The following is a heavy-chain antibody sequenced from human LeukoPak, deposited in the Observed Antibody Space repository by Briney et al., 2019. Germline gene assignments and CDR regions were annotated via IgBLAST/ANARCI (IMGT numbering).Heavy chain of an antibody. J-gene: IGHJ4*02. V-gene: IGHV3-21*01. D-gene: IGHD5-12*01. CDR3: ARWRCSGYDYDY. CDR2: ISSSSSYI. Sequence: PGGSLRLSCAASGFTFSSYSMNWVRQAPGKGLEWVSSISSSSSYIYYADSVKGRFTISRDNAKNSLYLQMNSLIAEDTAVYYCARWRCSGYDYDYWGQGTLVTVSS. CDR1: GFTFSSYS.